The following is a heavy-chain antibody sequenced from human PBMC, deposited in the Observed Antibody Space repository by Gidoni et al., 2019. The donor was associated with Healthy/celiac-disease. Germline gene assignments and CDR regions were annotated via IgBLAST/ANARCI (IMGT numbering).Heavy chain of an antibody. CDR2: IYWYDDK. CDR3: ADSDGGGVTTPRCDFDI. V-gene: IGHV2-5*01. CDR1: GFSFSTSGVG. D-gene: IGHD4-17*01. Sequence: HITLKESGPTLVIPTQTLTLTCTFSGFSFSTSGVGVGWIRQPPGKALEWLELIYWYDDKRYSPYLKSRLTITKDTSKNQVVITMTNMDPVDTATYYCADSDGGGVTTPRCDFDIWGQGTMVTVSS. J-gene: IGHJ3*02.